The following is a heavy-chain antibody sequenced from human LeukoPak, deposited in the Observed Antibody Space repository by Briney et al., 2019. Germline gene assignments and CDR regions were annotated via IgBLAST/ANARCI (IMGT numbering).Heavy chain of an antibody. V-gene: IGHV1-69*04. CDR3: AREVVVAATEAFDI. J-gene: IGHJ3*02. D-gene: IGHD2-15*01. CDR2: ITPILGIA. Sequence: SVKVSCKASGYTFTDYFIHWVRQAPGQGLEWIGRITPILGIANYAQKFQGRVTITADKSTSTAYMELSSLRSEDTAVYYCAREVVVAATEAFDIWGQGTMVTVSS. CDR1: GYTFTDYF.